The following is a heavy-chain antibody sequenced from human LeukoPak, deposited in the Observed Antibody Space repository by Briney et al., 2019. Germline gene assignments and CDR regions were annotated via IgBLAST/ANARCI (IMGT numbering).Heavy chain of an antibody. CDR3: VSPSGSYVYYGMDV. J-gene: IGHJ6*02. V-gene: IGHV3-30-3*01. D-gene: IGHD1-26*01. CDR2: ISYDGSNK. Sequence: GGSLRLSCAASGFTFSSYAMHWVRQAPGKGLEWVAVISYDGSNKYYADSVKGRFTISRDNSKNTLYLQMNSLRAEDTAVYYCVSPSGSYVYYGMDVWGQGTTVTVSS. CDR1: GFTFSSYA.